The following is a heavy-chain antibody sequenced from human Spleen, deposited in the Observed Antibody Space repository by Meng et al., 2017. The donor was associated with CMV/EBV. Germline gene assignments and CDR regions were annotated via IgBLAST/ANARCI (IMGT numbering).Heavy chain of an antibody. CDR2: ISTSSSYM. CDR1: GFSFSTYS. V-gene: IGHV3-21*01. D-gene: IGHD3-22*01. J-gene: IGHJ4*02. CDR3: ARARRGIVAGLDS. Sequence: GESLKISCAASGFSFSTYSMNWVRRAPGKGLEWVSSISTSSSYMYYADSVKGRFTISRDNAKNSLYLQMNSLRVEDTAVYYCARARRGIVAGLDSWGQGTLVTVSS.